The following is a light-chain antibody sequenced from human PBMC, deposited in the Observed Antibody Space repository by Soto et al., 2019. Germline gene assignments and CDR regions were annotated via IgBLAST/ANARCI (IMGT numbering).Light chain of an antibody. Sequence: DIQMTQSPSSLSASLGDRVTITCRASQGISNYLAWYQQKPGKVPKLLIYAASTLQSGVPSRFSGSGSGTDFTLTISSLQPENVATYYCQKYNSDPWTFGQGNKVEIK. J-gene: IGKJ1*01. CDR3: QKYNSDPWT. CDR2: AAS. CDR1: QGISNY. V-gene: IGKV1-27*01.